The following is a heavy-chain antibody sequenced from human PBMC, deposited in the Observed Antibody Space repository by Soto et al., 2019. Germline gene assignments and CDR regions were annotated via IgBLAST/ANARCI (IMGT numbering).Heavy chain of an antibody. J-gene: IGHJ6*02. CDR1: GYTFTSYD. CDR3: ARGLYYYGSGSYYPLYYCYGMDV. Sequence: QVQLVQSGAEVKKPEASVKVSCKASGYTFTSYDINWVRQATGQGLEWMGWMNPNSGNTGYAQKFQGRVTMTRNTSISTAYMELSSLRSEDTAVYYCARGLYYYGSGSYYPLYYCYGMDVWGQGTTVTVSS. D-gene: IGHD3-10*01. CDR2: MNPNSGNT. V-gene: IGHV1-8*01.